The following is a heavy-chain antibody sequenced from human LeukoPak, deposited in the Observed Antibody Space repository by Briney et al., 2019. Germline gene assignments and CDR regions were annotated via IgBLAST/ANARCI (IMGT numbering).Heavy chain of an antibody. J-gene: IGHJ5*02. CDR3: ARGGYSYRYRIVFWFDP. D-gene: IGHD5-18*01. CDR1: GGSMSSSSYY. Sequence: SETLSLTCTVSGGSMSSSSYYWGWIRQPPGKGLEWIGSIYYSGSTYYNPSLKSRVTISVDTSKNQFSLKLSSVTAADTAVYYCARGGYSYRYRIVFWFDPWSQGTLVTVSS. V-gene: IGHV4-39*01. CDR2: IYYSGST.